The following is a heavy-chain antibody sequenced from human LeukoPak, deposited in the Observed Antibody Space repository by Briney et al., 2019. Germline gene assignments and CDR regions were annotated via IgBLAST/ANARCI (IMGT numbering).Heavy chain of an antibody. D-gene: IGHD3-16*01. CDR2: LSSSSSVI. Sequence: GGSLRLSCAASGFTFSTYAMDWVRQAPGKGLEWVSYLSSSSSVIYHADSVKGRFTISRDNAKSTLYLQMNSLRAEDTAVYYCARALFLGDWFDPWGQGTLVTVSS. J-gene: IGHJ5*02. CDR1: GFTFSTYA. CDR3: ARALFLGDWFDP. V-gene: IGHV3-48*04.